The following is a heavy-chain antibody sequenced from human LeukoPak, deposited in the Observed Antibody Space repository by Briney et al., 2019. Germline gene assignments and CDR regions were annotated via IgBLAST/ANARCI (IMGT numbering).Heavy chain of an antibody. J-gene: IGHJ4*02. CDR1: GFTFSSYW. D-gene: IGHD1-26*01. CDR2: INQDGTEK. V-gene: IGHV3-7*04. CDR3: ARASGSRTIDY. Sequence: GGSLRLSCAASGFTFSSYWMSWVRQAPGEGLEWVAKINQDGTEKAYVDSVRGRFTISRDNAKNSLYLQMNSLRAEDTAVYYCARASGSRTIDYWGQGTLVTVSS.